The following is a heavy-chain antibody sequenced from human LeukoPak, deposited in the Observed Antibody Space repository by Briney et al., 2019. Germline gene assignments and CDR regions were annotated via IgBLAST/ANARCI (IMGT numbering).Heavy chain of an antibody. CDR1: GYSISSGYY. D-gene: IGHD2-2*01. J-gene: IGHJ4*02. CDR2: IYHSGST. V-gene: IGHV4-38-2*02. Sequence: SETLPLTCTVSGYSISSGYYWGWIRQPPGKGLEWIGSIYHSGSTYYNPSLKSRVTISVDTSKNQFSLKLSSVTAADTAVYYCATAPGYCSSTSCPPDYWGQGTLVTVSS. CDR3: ATAPGYCSSTSCPPDY.